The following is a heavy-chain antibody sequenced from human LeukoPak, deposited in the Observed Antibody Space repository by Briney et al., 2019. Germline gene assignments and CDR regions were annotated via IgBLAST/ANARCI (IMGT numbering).Heavy chain of an antibody. V-gene: IGHV3-23*01. CDR1: GFTFSSYA. CDR3: AKDPQYYYGSGSTHFDY. Sequence: GGSLRLSCAASGFTFSSYAMSWVRQAPGKGLEWVSAISGSGGSTYYADSVKGRFTISRDSSKNTLYLQMNSLRAEDTAVYYCAKDPQYYYGSGSTHFDYWGQGTLVTVSS. CDR2: ISGSGGST. J-gene: IGHJ4*02. D-gene: IGHD3-10*01.